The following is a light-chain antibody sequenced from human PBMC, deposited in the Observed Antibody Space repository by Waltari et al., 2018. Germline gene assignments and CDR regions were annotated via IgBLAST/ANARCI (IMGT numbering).Light chain of an antibody. Sequence: EIVLTQSPATLSLSPGERATLSCRASQSVTSSLAWFHQKPGQAPRLLIYDASTRATGIPDRFSGSGSGTDFSLTISSLEPEDFAVYYCQQHTNLPLTFGRGTTVEIK. CDR1: QSVTSS. J-gene: IGKJ4*01. V-gene: IGKV3-11*01. CDR2: DAS. CDR3: QQHTNLPLT.